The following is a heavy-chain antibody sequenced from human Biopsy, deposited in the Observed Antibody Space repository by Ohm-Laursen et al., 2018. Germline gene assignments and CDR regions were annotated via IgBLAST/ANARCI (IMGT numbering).Heavy chain of an antibody. V-gene: IGHV4-59*07. D-gene: IGHD7-27*01. J-gene: IGHJ4*02. CDR3: ARLTGDPPY. CDR2: ISKGGDT. CDR1: GGSIADDY. Sequence: SDTLSLTCTVSGGSIADDYWSWIRQSPGKGLEWIGFISKGGDTTYNPSLKSRATISVDTSKNQFSLKVISVTAADTAVYYCARLTGDPPYWGQGILVTVSS.